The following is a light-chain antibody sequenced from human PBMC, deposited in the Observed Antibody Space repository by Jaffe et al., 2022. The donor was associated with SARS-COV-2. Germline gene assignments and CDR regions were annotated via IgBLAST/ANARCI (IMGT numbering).Light chain of an antibody. CDR3: QQSYGSLYT. CDR1: QSVTTY. Sequence: DIQMTQSPSSLSASVGDRVTITCRASQSVTTYLNWYQQKPGKAPTLLIYGAFSLQSGVPSRFSGSGSGTEFTLTISSLQPEDFATYYCQQSYGSLYTFGQGTKVEIK. CDR2: GAF. V-gene: IGKV1-39*01. J-gene: IGKJ2*01.